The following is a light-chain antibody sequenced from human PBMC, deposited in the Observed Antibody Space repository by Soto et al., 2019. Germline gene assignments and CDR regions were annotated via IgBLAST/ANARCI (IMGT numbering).Light chain of an antibody. Sequence: HSALAQPASVTGFPGQSITISCTGTSSDVGGYNYVSWYQQHPGKAPKLMIYDVSNRPSGVSNRFSGSKSGNTASLTISGLQAEDEADYYCSSYTSSSTLAYVFGTGTKVTVL. CDR1: SSDVGGYNY. CDR3: SSYTSSSTLAYV. V-gene: IGLV2-14*01. CDR2: DVS. J-gene: IGLJ1*01.